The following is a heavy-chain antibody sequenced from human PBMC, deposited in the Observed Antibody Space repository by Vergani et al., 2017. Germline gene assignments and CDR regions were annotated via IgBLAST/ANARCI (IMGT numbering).Heavy chain of an antibody. V-gene: IGHV3-30*02. CDR3: AKIDYGDYLDAFDI. Sequence: QVQLVESGGGVVQPGGSLRLSCAASGFTFSSYGMHWVRQAPGKGLEWVAFIRYDGSNKYYADSVKGRFTISRDNSKNTLYLQMNSMRAEDTAVYYCAKIDYGDYLDAFDIWGQGTMVTVSS. CDR1: GFTFSSYG. D-gene: IGHD4-17*01. J-gene: IGHJ3*02. CDR2: IRYDGSNK.